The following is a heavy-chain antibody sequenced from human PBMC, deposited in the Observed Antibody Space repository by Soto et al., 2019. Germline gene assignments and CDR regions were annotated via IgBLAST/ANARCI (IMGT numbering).Heavy chain of an antibody. D-gene: IGHD3-3*01. CDR3: AKGKAHTLFGVDTLFDY. Sequence: EVQLLESGGGLVQPGGSLRLSCAASGFPFGSHAMSWVRQAPGKGLEWVSLVSGNVGTTNYADSVKGRFTISRDNSQKTLYLQMNSLRAEDTAIYYCAKGKAHTLFGVDTLFDYWGQGTLVTVSS. J-gene: IGHJ4*02. V-gene: IGHV3-23*01. CDR1: GFPFGSHA. CDR2: VSGNVGTT.